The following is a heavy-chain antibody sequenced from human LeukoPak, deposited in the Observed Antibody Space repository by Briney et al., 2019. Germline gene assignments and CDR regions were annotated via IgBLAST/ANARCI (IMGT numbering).Heavy chain of an antibody. CDR3: AKDGDRGDYYGSGSYFYFDY. Sequence: GGSLRLSCAASGFIFSNYAMHWVRQAPGKGLEWVAFIRNDGNEIYYADSVEGRFTISRDNSRDTLYFQMNSLIYEDTAVYYCAKDGDRGDYYGSGSYFYFDYWGQGTLVTVSS. CDR2: IRNDGNEI. D-gene: IGHD3-10*01. CDR1: GFIFSNYA. J-gene: IGHJ4*02. V-gene: IGHV3-30*02.